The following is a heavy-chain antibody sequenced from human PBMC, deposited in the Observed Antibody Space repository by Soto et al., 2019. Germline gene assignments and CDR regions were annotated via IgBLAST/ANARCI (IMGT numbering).Heavy chain of an antibody. CDR1: GGSFSGYY. J-gene: IGHJ4*02. D-gene: IGHD6-19*01. CDR3: GSREYSIGWYDY. CDR2: INHSGST. V-gene: IGHV4-34*01. Sequence: PSETLSLTCAVYGGSFSGYYWSWIRQPPGKGLEWIGEINHSGSTNYNPSLKSRVTISVDTSKNQFSLKLSSVTAADTAVYYCGSREYSIGWYDYWGQGTLVTVSS.